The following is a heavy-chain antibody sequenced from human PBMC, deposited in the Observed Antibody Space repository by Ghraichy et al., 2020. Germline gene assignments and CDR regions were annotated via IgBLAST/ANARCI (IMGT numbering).Heavy chain of an antibody. D-gene: IGHD3-3*01. V-gene: IGHV3-48*02. CDR3: ARDTTPYYDFWSGYWVY. J-gene: IGHJ4*02. CDR1: GFTFSSYS. Sequence: GGSLRLSCAASGFTFSSYSMNWVRQAPGKGLEWVSYISSSSSTIYYADSVKGRFTISRDNAKNSLYLQMNSLRDEDTAVYYCARDTTPYYDFWSGYWVYWGQGTLVTVSS. CDR2: ISSSSSTI.